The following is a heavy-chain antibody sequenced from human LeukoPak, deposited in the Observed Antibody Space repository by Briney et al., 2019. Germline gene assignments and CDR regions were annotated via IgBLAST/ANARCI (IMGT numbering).Heavy chain of an antibody. V-gene: IGHV4-59*01. D-gene: IGHD3-16*01. J-gene: IGHJ4*02. CDR2: IYHSGST. CDR3: ATSAYPYYFDY. Sequence: SETLSLTCAVYGGSFSGYYWSWIRQPPGKGLEWIGYIYHSGSTNYNPSLKSRVTISVDTSKNQFSLKLSSVTAADTAVYYCATSAYPYYFDYWGQGTLVTVSS. CDR1: GGSFSGYY.